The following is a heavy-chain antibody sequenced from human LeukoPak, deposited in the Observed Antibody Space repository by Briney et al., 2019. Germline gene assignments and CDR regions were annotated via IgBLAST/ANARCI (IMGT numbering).Heavy chain of an antibody. CDR2: IINSSSYI. Sequence: GGALLLYFPASGFHFSSYCMLWVRQAPGKGLGWVSSIINSSSYIYYTDSVKGRFTISIANAKNSPYLPLNSLRAEDTTVYYFARALGYYVVGGYYGWFDPWGGGGLVTV. J-gene: IGHJ5*02. V-gene: IGHV3-21*01. D-gene: IGHD3-10*01. CDR3: ARALGYYVVGGYYGWFDP. CDR1: GFHFSSYC.